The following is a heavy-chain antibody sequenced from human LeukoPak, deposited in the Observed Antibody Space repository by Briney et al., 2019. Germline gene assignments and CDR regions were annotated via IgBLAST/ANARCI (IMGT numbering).Heavy chain of an antibody. Sequence: GGSLRLSCAASGFTFSSYSMNWVRQAPGKGLEWVSSISSSTNIVYYADSVKGRFTISRDNAKNSLYLHMNSLRAEDTAVYYCAKLGGGSRNYWGQGTLVTVSS. V-gene: IGHV3-48*04. D-gene: IGHD2-15*01. J-gene: IGHJ4*02. CDR2: ISSSTNIV. CDR1: GFTFSSYS. CDR3: AKLGGGSRNY.